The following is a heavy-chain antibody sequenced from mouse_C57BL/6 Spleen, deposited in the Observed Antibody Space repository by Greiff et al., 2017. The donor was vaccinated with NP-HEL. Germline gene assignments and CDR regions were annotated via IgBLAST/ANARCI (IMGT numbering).Heavy chain of an antibody. CDR2: IDPSDSYT. D-gene: IGHD1-1*01. V-gene: IGHV1-50*01. CDR3: ARRGVVATDY. J-gene: IGHJ2*01. Sequence: QVHVKQPGAELVKPGASVKLSCKASGYTFTSYWMQWVKQRPGQGLEWIGEIDPSDSYTNYNQKFKGKATLTVDTSSSTAYMQLSSLTSEDSAVYYCARRGVVATDYWGQGTTLTVSS. CDR1: GYTFTSYW.